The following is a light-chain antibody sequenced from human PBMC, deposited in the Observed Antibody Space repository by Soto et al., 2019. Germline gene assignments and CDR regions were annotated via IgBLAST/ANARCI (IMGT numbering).Light chain of an antibody. CDR2: EVF. CDR3: FSCAGRETGV. V-gene: IGLV2-8*01. Sequence: QSVLTQPPSASGSPGQSVTVSCTGTSNDIGAYNYVSWYQQHPGKAPKLIIYEVFRRPSGVPDRFSASKSGNTASLTVSALQPGDEADYYCFSCAGRETGVFGTGTKLTVL. J-gene: IGLJ1*01. CDR1: SNDIGAYNY.